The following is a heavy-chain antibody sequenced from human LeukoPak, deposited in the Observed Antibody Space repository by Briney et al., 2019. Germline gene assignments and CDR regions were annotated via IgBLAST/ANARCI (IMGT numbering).Heavy chain of an antibody. CDR1: GYTFSSYD. J-gene: IGHJ5*02. D-gene: IGHD6-13*01. CDR3: ARGRSSSWANWFDP. Sequence: GAPVKVSCKASGYTFSSYDINWVRQATGQGLEWMGWMNPNSGNTGYAQKFQGRVTMTRNTSISTAYMELSSLRSEDAAVYYCARGRSSSWANWFDPWGQGTLVTVSS. CDR2: MNPNSGNT. V-gene: IGHV1-8*01.